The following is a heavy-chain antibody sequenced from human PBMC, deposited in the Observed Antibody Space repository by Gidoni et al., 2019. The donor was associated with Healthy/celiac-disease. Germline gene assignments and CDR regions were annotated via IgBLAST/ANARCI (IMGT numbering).Heavy chain of an antibody. V-gene: IGHV4-34*01. J-gene: IGHJ4*02. Sequence: QVQLQQWGAGLLKPSETLSLTCAVYGGSFSGYYWSWIRQPPGKGLEWIGEINHSGSTNYNPSLKSRVTISVDTSKNQFSLKLSSVTAADTAVYYCARSGKRYYGGNSIDYWGQGTLVTVSS. CDR3: ARSGKRYYGGNSIDY. CDR1: GGSFSGYY. CDR2: INHSGST. D-gene: IGHD4-17*01.